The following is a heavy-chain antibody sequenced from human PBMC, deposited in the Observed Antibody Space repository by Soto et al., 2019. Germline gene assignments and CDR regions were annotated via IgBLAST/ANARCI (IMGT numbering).Heavy chain of an antibody. CDR3: ARGWGRDGYTHGRP. CDR2: IYYSGST. V-gene: IGHV4-31*03. CDR1: GGSISSGGYY. J-gene: IGHJ5*02. Sequence: QVQLQESGPGLVKPSQTLSLTCTVSGGSISSGGYYWSWIRQHPGKGLEWIGYIYYSGSTYYNPSLKSRVTXXVXTXXNQFSLKLSSVTAADTAVYYCARGWGRDGYTHGRPWGQGTLVTVSS. D-gene: IGHD5-12*01.